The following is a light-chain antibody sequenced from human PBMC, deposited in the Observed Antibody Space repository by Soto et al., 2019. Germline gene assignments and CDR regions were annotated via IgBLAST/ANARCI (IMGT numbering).Light chain of an antibody. Sequence: QSVLTQPRSVSGSPGQSVTISCTGTSSDVGGYNYVSWYQQHSGKAPKLMIYDVSKRPSGVPDRFSGSKSGNTASLTISGVQAEDEADYYCSSYAGSYTYVFATGTKVTVL. J-gene: IGLJ1*01. V-gene: IGLV2-11*01. CDR1: SSDVGGYNY. CDR3: SSYAGSYTYV. CDR2: DVS.